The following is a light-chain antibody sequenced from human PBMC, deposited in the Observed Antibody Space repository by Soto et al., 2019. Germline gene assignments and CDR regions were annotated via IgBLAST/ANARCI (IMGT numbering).Light chain of an antibody. V-gene: IGKV1-16*02. J-gene: IGKJ4*02. CDR3: QQFHNYPVT. CDR1: QESSNH. CDR2: DAS. Sequence: EIQMTQSPSSLAASVGDRVTITCRASQESSNHLAWFQQKPGKPPKSLIYDASNLQSGVPSKFSGSVSGTDFTLTIRSLQPDDFATYYCQQFHNYPVTVGGGTKVEIK.